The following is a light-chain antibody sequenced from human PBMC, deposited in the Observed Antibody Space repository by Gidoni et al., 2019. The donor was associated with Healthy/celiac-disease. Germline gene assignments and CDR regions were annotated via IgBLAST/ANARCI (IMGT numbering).Light chain of an antibody. CDR2: DAS. CDR3: QQRSNWPRLT. J-gene: IGKJ4*01. Sequence: EIVLTQSPATLSLSPGERATLSCRASQSVSSYLAWYQQKPGQAPRLLIYDASNRATGIPDFTLTISSLEPEDFAVYYCQQRSNWPRLTFGGGTKVEIK. V-gene: IGKV3-11*01. CDR1: QSVSSY.